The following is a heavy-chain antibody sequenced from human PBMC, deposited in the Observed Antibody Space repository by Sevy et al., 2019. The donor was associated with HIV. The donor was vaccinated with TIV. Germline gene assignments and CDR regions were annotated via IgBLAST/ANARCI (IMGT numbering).Heavy chain of an antibody. J-gene: IGHJ6*02. V-gene: IGHV3-21*01. Sequence: GGSLRLSCAASGFTFSSYSMNWVRQAPGKGLEWVSSISSSSSYIYYADSVKGRFTISRDNAKNSLYLQMNSLRAEDTAVYYGARDRGLLGFGELLREGMDVWGQGTTVTVSS. D-gene: IGHD3-10*01. CDR3: ARDRGLLGFGELLREGMDV. CDR1: GFTFSSYS. CDR2: ISSSSSYI.